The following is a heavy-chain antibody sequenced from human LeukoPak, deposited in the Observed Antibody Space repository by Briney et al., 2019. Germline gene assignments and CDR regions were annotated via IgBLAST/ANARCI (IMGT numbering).Heavy chain of an antibody. D-gene: IGHD3-10*01. CDR3: ARDVTYYYGSGSYGDY. CDR1: GFTFSSYG. V-gene: IGHV3-23*01. Sequence: GALRLSCAASGFTFSSYGMSWVRQAPGKGLEWVSVLSGSGGSTYYADSVKGRFTISRDNSKNTLYLQMNSLRAEDTALYYCARDVTYYYGSGSYGDYWGQGTLVTVSS. CDR2: LSGSGGST. J-gene: IGHJ4*02.